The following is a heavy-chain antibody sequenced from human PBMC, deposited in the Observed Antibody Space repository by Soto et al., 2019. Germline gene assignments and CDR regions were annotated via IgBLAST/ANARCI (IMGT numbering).Heavy chain of an antibody. CDR3: ARATLGSSGWYWFDP. J-gene: IGHJ5*02. V-gene: IGHV4-59*08. CDR2: IYYSGST. Sequence: SETLSLTCTVSGGSISSYYWSWIRQPPGKGLEWIGYIYYSGSTNYNPSLKSRVTISVDTSKNQFSLKLSSVTAADTAVYYCARATLGSSGWYWFDPWGQGTLVTVSS. CDR1: GGSISSYY. D-gene: IGHD6-19*01.